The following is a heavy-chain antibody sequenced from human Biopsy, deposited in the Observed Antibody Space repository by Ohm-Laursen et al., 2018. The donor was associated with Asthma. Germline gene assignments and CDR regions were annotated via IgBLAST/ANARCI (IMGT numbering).Heavy chain of an antibody. CDR2: IKHAGTEK. V-gene: IGHV3-7*01. CDR1: GFSVSTKY. D-gene: IGHD3-3*02. Sequence: SLRLSCAASGFSVSTKYMSWVRQVPGKGLEWVANIKHAGTEKTHVDSLKGRFTISRDNAKNSLYLQMNSLRAEDTAVYYCARTFHFWSPYHAEHYQLWGQGTLVTVSS. J-gene: IGHJ1*01. CDR3: ARTFHFWSPYHAEHYQL.